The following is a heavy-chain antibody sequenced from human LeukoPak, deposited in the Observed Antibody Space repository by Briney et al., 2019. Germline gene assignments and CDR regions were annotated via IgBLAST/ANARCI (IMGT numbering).Heavy chain of an antibody. V-gene: IGHV4-59*01. D-gene: IGHD3-10*01. J-gene: IGHJ4*02. CDR3: ARGKGSGSYYFDY. CDR2: IYSSGST. Sequence: SETLSLTCTVSGGSISSYHWSWIRQPPGKGLECIGYIYSSGSTNYNPSLKSRVTISVDTSKNQFSLKLSSVTAADTAVYYCARGKGSGSYYFDYWGQGTLVTVSS. CDR1: GGSISSYH.